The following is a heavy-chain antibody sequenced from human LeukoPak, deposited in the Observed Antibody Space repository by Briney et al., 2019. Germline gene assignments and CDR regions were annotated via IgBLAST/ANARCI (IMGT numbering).Heavy chain of an antibody. CDR1: GYTLTELS. CDR2: INPSGGST. D-gene: IGHD3-22*01. CDR3: ARESGVTMIVVATNWFDP. V-gene: IGHV1-46*01. J-gene: IGHJ5*02. Sequence: ASVKVSCKVSGYTLTELSMHWVRQAPGQGLEWMGIINPSGGSTSYAQKFQGRVTMTRDMSTSTVYMELSSLRSEGTAVYYCARESGVTMIVVATNWFDPWGQGTLVTVSS.